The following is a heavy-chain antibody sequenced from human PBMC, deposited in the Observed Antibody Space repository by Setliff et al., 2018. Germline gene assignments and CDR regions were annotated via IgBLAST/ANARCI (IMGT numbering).Heavy chain of an antibody. J-gene: IGHJ5*02. V-gene: IGHV3-23*01. CDR3: AKNGFGVVALGVNNWSDP. D-gene: IGHD3-10*01. CDR1: GFTFGSYA. Sequence: PGGSLRLSCAASGFTFGSYAMSWVRQAPGKGLEWVSAISGSGGSTYYADSVKGRFTISRDNSKNTLYLQMNSLRAEDTAVYYCAKNGFGVVALGVNNWSDPWGQGTLVTVSS. CDR2: ISGSGGST.